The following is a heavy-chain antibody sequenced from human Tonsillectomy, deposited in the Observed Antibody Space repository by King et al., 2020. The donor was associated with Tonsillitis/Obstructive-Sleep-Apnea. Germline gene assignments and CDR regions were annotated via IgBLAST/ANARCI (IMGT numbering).Heavy chain of an antibody. Sequence: QVQLVESGAEVKKPGSSVKVSCKASGGTFSSYAISWVRQAPGQGLEWMGGSIPIFGTANYAQKFQARVTITADESTSTAYMELSSLRSEDTAVYYCARAHMRRGSPLPPNYWGQGTLVTVSS. CDR2: SIPIFGTA. CDR1: GGTFSSYA. J-gene: IGHJ4*02. V-gene: IGHV1-69*01. CDR3: ARAHMRRGSPLPPNY. D-gene: IGHD6-6*01.